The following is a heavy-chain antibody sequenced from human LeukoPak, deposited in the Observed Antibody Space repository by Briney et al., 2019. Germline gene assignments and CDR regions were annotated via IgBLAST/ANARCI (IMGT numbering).Heavy chain of an antibody. Sequence: GGSLRLSCAASGFTFSSYEMNWVRQAPGKGLEWVSYISSSGSTIYYADSVKGRFTISRDNAKSSLYLQMSSLRDEDTALYYCARDEGEYCTRTTCYYGWFDPWGQGTLVTVSS. D-gene: IGHD2-2*01. V-gene: IGHV3-48*03. CDR2: ISSSGSTI. J-gene: IGHJ5*02. CDR1: GFTFSSYE. CDR3: ARDEGEYCTRTTCYYGWFDP.